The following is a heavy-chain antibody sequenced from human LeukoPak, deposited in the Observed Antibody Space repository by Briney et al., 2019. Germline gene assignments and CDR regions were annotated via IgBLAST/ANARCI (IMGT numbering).Heavy chain of an antibody. Sequence: GASVKVSCKVSGCTFTGYYMHWVRQAPGQALEWMGWIYPNSGGTNYAQKFQGRVTMTRDTSISTAYMELSRLRSDDTAVYYCARGGDVVVVAAKSPPSLAYWGQRTLVTVSS. D-gene: IGHD2-15*01. CDR2: IYPNSGGT. CDR3: ARGGDVVVVAAKSPPSLAY. J-gene: IGHJ4*02. V-gene: IGHV1-2*02. CDR1: GCTFTGYY.